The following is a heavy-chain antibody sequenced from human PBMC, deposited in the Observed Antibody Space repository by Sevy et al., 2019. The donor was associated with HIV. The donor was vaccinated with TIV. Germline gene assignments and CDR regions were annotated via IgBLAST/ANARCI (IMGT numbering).Heavy chain of an antibody. CDR2: ISSSSTYI. Sequence: GGSLRLSCVASGFTFSDYSMKWVRQAPGKGLEWVSSISSSSTYIYHADSVRGRFTISRDNAKNSLYLQMDGLRAEDTAVYYCARDYGSGEGYWGQGTLVTVSS. CDR3: ARDYGSGEGY. CDR1: GFTFSDYS. J-gene: IGHJ4*02. D-gene: IGHD3-10*01. V-gene: IGHV3-21*01.